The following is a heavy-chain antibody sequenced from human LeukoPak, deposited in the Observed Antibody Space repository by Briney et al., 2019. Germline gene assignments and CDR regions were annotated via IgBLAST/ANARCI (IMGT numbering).Heavy chain of an antibody. CDR1: GYTLTGYY. Sequence: GASVKVSCKASGYTLTGYYMHWVRQAPGQGLECMGWINPNSGGTNYAQKFQGRVTMTRDTSISTAYMELSRLRSDDTAVYYCARGRVFGVVTPDYWGQGTLVTVSS. D-gene: IGHD3-3*01. J-gene: IGHJ4*02. V-gene: IGHV1-2*02. CDR2: INPNSGGT. CDR3: ARGRVFGVVTPDY.